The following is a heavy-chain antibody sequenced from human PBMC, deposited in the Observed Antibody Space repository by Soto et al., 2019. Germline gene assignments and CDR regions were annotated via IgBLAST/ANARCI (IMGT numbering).Heavy chain of an antibody. V-gene: IGHV4-4*02. D-gene: IGHD1-26*01. J-gene: IGHJ4*02. Sequence: QVQLQESGPGLVKPSGTLSLTCAVSGGSISSNNWWSWVRQPPGKGLEWIGEIFHSGSTHYSPSLTSRVTISVDKSKKYFSLNLTSVTAADTAVYYCARVYSGSYSDSWGQGTLVTVSS. CDR3: ARVYSGSYSDS. CDR1: GGSISSNNW. CDR2: IFHSGST.